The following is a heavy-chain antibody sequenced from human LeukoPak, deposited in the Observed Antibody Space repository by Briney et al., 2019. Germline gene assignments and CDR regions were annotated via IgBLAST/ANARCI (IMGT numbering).Heavy chain of an antibody. CDR3: ARDYDFWTRFFDY. CDR1: GFTFSSYS. D-gene: IGHD3-3*01. CDR2: ISSSSSYI. Sequence: GGSLRLSCAASGFTFSSYSMAWVRQAPGKGLEWVSSISSSSSYIYYADSVKGRFTISRDNAKNSLYLQMNSLRAEDTAVYYCARDYDFWTRFFDYWGQGTLVTVSS. V-gene: IGHV3-21*01. J-gene: IGHJ4*02.